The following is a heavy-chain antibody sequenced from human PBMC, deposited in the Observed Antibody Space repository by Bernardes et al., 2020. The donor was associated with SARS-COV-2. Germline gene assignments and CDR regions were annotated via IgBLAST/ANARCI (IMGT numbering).Heavy chain of an antibody. CDR1: GGSISNYY. J-gene: IGHJ4*02. CDR2: LYYTGST. Sequence: SETLSLTCSVSGGSISNYYWSWFRQPPGKGLEWIGYLYYTGSTNYNPSLQSRVTISVDTSKNQFSLKLSSVTAADTAVYYCARGFDYWGQGILVTVSS. V-gene: IGHV4-59*01. CDR3: ARGFDY.